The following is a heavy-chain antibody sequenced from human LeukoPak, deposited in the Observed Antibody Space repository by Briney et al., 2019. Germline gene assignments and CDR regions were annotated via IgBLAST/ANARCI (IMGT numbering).Heavy chain of an antibody. V-gene: IGHV4-59*01. CDR1: GGSISPYY. Sequence: SETLSLTCTVSGGSISPYYWSWIRQSPGKGLEWIGYIYDAGRTNYNPSLKSRVTISLDTSKNHFSLKMTSVTAADTAVYYCARAHLYCSGGTCYLIGFDYWGQGTLVTVSS. CDR3: ARAHLYCSGGTCYLIGFDY. J-gene: IGHJ4*02. D-gene: IGHD2-15*01. CDR2: IYDAGRT.